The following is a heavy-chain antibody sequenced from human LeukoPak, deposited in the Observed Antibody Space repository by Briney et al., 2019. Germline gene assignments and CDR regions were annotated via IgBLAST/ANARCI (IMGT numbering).Heavy chain of an antibody. J-gene: IGHJ4*02. Sequence: PGGSLRLSCAGSGSTFDDYGMSWVRQAPGKGLEWVSGINWNGGSTGYADSVKGRFTISRDNAKNSLYLQMNSLRAEDTALYYCARALELWSLYYFDYWGQGTLVTVPS. CDR2: INWNGGST. D-gene: IGHD2-21*01. V-gene: IGHV3-20*04. CDR3: ARALELWSLYYFDY. CDR1: GSTFDDYG.